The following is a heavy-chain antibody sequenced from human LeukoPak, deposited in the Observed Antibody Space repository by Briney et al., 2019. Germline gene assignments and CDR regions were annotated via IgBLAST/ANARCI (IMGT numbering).Heavy chain of an antibody. Sequence: SQTLSLTCTVSGGSISSGDYYWSWIRQPPGKGLEWIGYIYYSGGTYYNPSLKSRVTISVDTSKNQFSLKLSSVTAADTAVYYCARSGSSWPRGWFDPWGQGTLVTVSS. CDR2: IYYSGGT. CDR3: ARSGSSWPRGWFDP. J-gene: IGHJ5*02. CDR1: GGSISSGDYY. V-gene: IGHV4-30-4*01. D-gene: IGHD6-13*01.